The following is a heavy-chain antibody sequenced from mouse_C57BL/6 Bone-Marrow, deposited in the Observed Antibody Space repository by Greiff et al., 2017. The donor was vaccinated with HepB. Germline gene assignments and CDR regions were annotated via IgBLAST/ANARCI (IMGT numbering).Heavy chain of an antibody. V-gene: IGHV3-6*01. Sequence: EVKLMESGPGLVKPSQSLSLTCSVTGYSITSGYYWNWIRQLPGNKLEWMGYISYDGSNNYNPSLKNRISITRDTSKNQFFLKLNSVTTEDTATYYCARAMSGPYYFDYWGQGTTLTVSS. CDR2: ISYDGSN. D-gene: IGHD4-1*01. CDR1: GYSITSGYY. J-gene: IGHJ2*01. CDR3: ARAMSGPYYFDY.